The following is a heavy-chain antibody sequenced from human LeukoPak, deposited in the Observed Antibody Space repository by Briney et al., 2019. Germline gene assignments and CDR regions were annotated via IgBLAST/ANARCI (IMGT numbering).Heavy chain of an antibody. Sequence: GGSLRLSCAVSGFTFSWDWMSWVRQAPGKGLEGVAHIKLDGSEQNYVDSVKGRFTISRDNAKNSLNLQMNSLRGEDTAVYYCARECGSGRCDYGMDVWGKGTTVTVSS. J-gene: IGHJ6*04. D-gene: IGHD3-10*01. CDR3: ARECGSGRCDYGMDV. CDR1: GFTFSWDW. V-gene: IGHV3-7*03. CDR2: IKLDGSEQ.